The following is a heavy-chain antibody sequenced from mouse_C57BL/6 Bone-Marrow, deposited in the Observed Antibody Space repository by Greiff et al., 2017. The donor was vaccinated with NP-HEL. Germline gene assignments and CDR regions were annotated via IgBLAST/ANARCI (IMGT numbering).Heavy chain of an antibody. Sequence: VQLQQSGAELVRPGSSVKLSCKASGYTFTSYWMDWVKQRPGQGLEWIGNIYPSDSETHYNQKFKDKATLTVDKSSSTAYMQLSSLTSEDSAVYYCARWKYFRYFDYWGQGTTLTVSS. CDR2: IYPSDSET. D-gene: IGHD5-1*01. CDR1: GYTFTSYW. CDR3: ARWKYFRYFDY. V-gene: IGHV1-61*01. J-gene: IGHJ2*01.